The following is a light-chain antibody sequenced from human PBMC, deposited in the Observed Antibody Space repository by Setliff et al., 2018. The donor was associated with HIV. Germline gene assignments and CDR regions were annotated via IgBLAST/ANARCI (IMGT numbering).Light chain of an antibody. J-gene: IGLJ2*01. CDR1: SSNIGNNY. CDR2: RNN. V-gene: IGLV1-47*01. CDR3: AAWDDLSSPDVQ. Sequence: QSALTQPPPVSATPGQTVTMSCSGSSSNIGNNYVYWYQQLPGMAPKLLIYRNNQRPSDVPERFSGSKSGTSASLAISGLRSEDEADYYCAAWDDLSSPDVQFGGGTKVTVL.